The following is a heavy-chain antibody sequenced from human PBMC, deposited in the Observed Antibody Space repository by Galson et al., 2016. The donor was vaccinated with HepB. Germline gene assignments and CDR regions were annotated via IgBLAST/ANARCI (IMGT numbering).Heavy chain of an antibody. CDR3: ARGGYSGYQNPLDF. J-gene: IGHJ4*02. Sequence: SVKVSCKASGGTFSNFAFSWVRQAPGQGLEWMGGIIPIFHTAIYAQKFQGRVTITAGDSTSTAYMDLSSLTSEDTAVYYCARGGYSGYQNPLDFWGQGTLVTVSS. V-gene: IGHV1-69*13. CDR2: IIPIFHTA. D-gene: IGHD5-12*01. CDR1: GGTFSNFA.